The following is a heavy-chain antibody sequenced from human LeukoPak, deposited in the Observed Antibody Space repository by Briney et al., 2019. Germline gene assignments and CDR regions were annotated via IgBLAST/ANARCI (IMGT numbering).Heavy chain of an antibody. Sequence: GGSLRLSCAASGFTFSSYSMTWVRQAPGKGLEWVSAISGSGGSTYYADSVKGRFTISRDNSKNTLYLQMNSLRAEDTAVYYCAKDLIVATISHFDYWGQGILVTVSS. D-gene: IGHD5-12*01. V-gene: IGHV3-23*01. J-gene: IGHJ4*02. CDR3: AKDLIVATISHFDY. CDR1: GFTFSSYS. CDR2: ISGSGGST.